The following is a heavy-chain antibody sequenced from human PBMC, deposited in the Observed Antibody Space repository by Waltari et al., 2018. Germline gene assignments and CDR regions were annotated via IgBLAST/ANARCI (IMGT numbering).Heavy chain of an antibody. D-gene: IGHD3-10*01. Sequence: EVQLLESGGGLVQPGGSLRLSCAASGFTFSSYAMNWVRQAPGKGREWVSAISGSGGSTDYADSVKGRFTISRDNAKNTLYLQMNSLRAEDTAVYYCAKDEYYYGSGNFDLWGRGTLVTVSS. V-gene: IGHV3-23*01. J-gene: IGHJ2*01. CDR2: ISGSGGST. CDR1: GFTFSSYA. CDR3: AKDEYYYGSGNFDL.